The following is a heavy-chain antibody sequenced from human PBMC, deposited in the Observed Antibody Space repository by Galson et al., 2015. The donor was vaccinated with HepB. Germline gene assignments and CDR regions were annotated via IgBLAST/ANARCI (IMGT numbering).Heavy chain of an antibody. Sequence: LSLTCSVSGGSIMSSSYYWVWIRQPPGRGLEWIGSIYYTGSTYYNPSLKSRVTISVGTSKNQFSLKLTSVTAADTAMYYCARQTTNSKSSDFWGQGTLVTVSS. J-gene: IGHJ4*02. D-gene: IGHD2/OR15-2a*01. CDR3: ARQTTNSKSSDF. CDR2: IYYTGST. CDR1: GGSIMSSSYY. V-gene: IGHV4-39*01.